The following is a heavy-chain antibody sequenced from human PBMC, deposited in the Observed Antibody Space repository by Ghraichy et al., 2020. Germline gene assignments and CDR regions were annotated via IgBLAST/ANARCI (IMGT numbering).Heavy chain of an antibody. J-gene: IGHJ6*02. Sequence: ASVKVSCKASGYTFSSYDINWVRQATGQGLEWMGWMNPNSGNTGYAQKFQGRITMTKNTSMSTVYMELSSLRSEDTAVYYCARVILRFLEWSPRGPSYDYDGLDVWGQGTTVTVSS. CDR2: MNPNSGNT. CDR3: ARVILRFLEWSPRGPSYDYDGLDV. V-gene: IGHV1-8*01. D-gene: IGHD3-3*01. CDR1: GYTFSSYD.